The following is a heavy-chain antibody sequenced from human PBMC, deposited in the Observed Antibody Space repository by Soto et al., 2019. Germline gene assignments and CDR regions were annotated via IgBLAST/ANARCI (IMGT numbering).Heavy chain of an antibody. CDR2: IWYDGSNK. D-gene: IGHD6-19*01. Sequence: ESGGGVVQPGRSLRLSCAASGFTFSSYGMHWVRQAPGKGLEWVAVIWYDGSNKYYADSVKGRFTISRDNSKNTLYLQMNSLRAEDTAVYYCARDQWLAQGSFDYWGQGTLVTVSS. J-gene: IGHJ4*02. CDR1: GFTFSSYG. CDR3: ARDQWLAQGSFDY. V-gene: IGHV3-33*01.